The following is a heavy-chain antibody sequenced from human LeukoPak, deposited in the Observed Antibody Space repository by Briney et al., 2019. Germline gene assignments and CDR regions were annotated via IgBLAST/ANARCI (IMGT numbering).Heavy chain of an antibody. CDR3: ARGPAYGSGSYYTADIDY. V-gene: IGHV3-21*01. CDR1: GFTFSSYA. Sequence: PGGSLRLSCAASGFTFSSYAMSWVRQAPGKGLEWVSSISSSSSYIYYADSVEGRFTISRDNAKNSLYLQMNSLRAEDTAVYYCARGPAYGSGSYYTADIDYWGQGTLVTVSS. CDR2: ISSSSSYI. D-gene: IGHD3-10*01. J-gene: IGHJ4*02.